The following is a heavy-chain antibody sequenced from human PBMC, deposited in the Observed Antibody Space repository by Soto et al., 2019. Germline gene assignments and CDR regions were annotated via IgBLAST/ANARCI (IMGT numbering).Heavy chain of an antibody. V-gene: IGHV6-1*01. CDR3: ARDLRFGELSYGWFDP. CDR2: TYYRSKWYN. Sequence: QTLSLTCAISGDSVSSNSAAWNWIRQSPSRGLEWLGRTYYRSKWYNDYAVSVKSQITINPDTSKNQFSLQLNSVTPEDTAVYYCARDLRFGELSYGWFDPWGQGTLVTVSS. CDR1: GDSVSSNSAA. J-gene: IGHJ5*02. D-gene: IGHD3-10*01.